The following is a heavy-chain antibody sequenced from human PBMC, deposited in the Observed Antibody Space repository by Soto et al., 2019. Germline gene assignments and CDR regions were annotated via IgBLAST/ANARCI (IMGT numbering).Heavy chain of an antibody. CDR1: GFTFSSYD. CDR2: IGTAGDT. V-gene: IGHV3-13*01. Sequence: GGSLRLSCVASGFTFSSYDMHWVRQATGKGLEWVSAIGTAGDTYYPGSVKGRFTISRENAKNSLDLQMNSLRAEDTAVYYCARAVGGGGSKGYYYGMDVWGQGTTVTVSS. CDR3: ARAVGGGGSKGYYYGMDV. D-gene: IGHD3-10*01. J-gene: IGHJ6*02.